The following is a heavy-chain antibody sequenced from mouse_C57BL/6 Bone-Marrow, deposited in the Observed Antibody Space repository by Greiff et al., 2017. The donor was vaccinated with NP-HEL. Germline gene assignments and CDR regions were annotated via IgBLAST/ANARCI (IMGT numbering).Heavy chain of an antibody. CDR3: ARSPSY. Sequence: EVKLQESGPELVKPGASVKISCKASGYSFTGYYMNWVKQSPEKSLEWIGEINPSTGGTTYNQKFKAKATSTVDKSSSTAYMQLKSLTSEDSAVYYCARSPSYWGQGTTLTVSS. J-gene: IGHJ2*01. CDR2: INPSTGGT. V-gene: IGHV1-42*01. CDR1: GYSFTGYY.